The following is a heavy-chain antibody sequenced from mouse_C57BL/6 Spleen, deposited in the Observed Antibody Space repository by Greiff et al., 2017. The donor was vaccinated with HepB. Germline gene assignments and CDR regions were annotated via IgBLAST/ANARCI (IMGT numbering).Heavy chain of an antibody. V-gene: IGHV1-64*01. D-gene: IGHD1-1*01. J-gene: IGHJ4*01. CDR1: GYTFTSYW. CDR2: IHPNSGST. CDR3: ARGTTVVAGGAMDD. Sequence: VQLQQPGAELVKPGASVKLSCKASGYTFTSYWMHWVKQRPGQGLEWIGMIHPNSGSTNYNEKCKSKATLTVDKSSSTAYMQLSSLTSEDSAVYYCARGTTVVAGGAMDDWGQGTSVTVSS.